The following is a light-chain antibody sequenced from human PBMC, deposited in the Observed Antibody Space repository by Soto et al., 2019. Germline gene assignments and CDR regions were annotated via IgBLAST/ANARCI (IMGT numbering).Light chain of an antibody. CDR3: SSYAGSNHFV. CDR2: EVS. J-gene: IGLJ1*01. Sequence: QSVLTQPPSASGSPGHSVTISCTGTSSDVGGYNYVSWYQQHPGKAPKLMIYEVSKRPSGAPDRFSGSKSGNTASLTVSGLQAEDEADYYCSSYAGSNHFVFGTGSKVTVL. V-gene: IGLV2-8*01. CDR1: SSDVGGYNY.